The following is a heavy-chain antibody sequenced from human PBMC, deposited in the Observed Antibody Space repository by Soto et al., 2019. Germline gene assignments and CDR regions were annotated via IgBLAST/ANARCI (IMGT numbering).Heavy chain of an antibody. D-gene: IGHD2-2*01. V-gene: IGHV1-69*01. Sequence: QVHLVQSGAEVKKPGSSVKVSCKASGGTFGSYAITWVRRAPGQGLEWLGGIIPILNSPAYAQKFKARVVITADEVTNTAYMELYSLRFDDTAVYYCAREAPYCTSATCPKFYDMDVWGQGTTVTVAS. J-gene: IGHJ6*02. CDR1: GGTFGSYA. CDR2: IIPILNSP. CDR3: AREAPYCTSATCPKFYDMDV.